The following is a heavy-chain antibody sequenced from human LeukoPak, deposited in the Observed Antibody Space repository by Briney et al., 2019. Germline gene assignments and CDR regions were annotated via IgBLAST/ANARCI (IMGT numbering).Heavy chain of an antibody. CDR2: INPNSGGT. V-gene: IGHV1-2*02. J-gene: IGHJ4*02. CDR3: ARDGSGSYYITDY. CDR1: GYTFTGYY. D-gene: IGHD3-10*01. Sequence: ASVKVSCKASGYTFTGYYMHWVRQTPGQGLEWMGWINPNSGGTNYAQKFQGRVTMTRDTSISTAYMELSRLRSDDTAVYYCARDGSGSYYITDYWGQGTLVTVSS.